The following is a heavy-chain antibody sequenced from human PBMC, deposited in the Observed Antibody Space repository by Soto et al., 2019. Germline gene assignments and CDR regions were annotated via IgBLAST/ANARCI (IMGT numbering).Heavy chain of an antibody. J-gene: IGHJ4*02. D-gene: IGHD6-19*01. CDR3: ARSEWEYSSGWYFDY. V-gene: IGHV4-31*03. CDR1: GGSISSGGYY. Sequence: TSETLSLTCTVSGGSISSGGYYWSWIRQHPWKGLEWIGYIYYSGSTYYNPSLKSRVTISVDTSKNQFSLKLSSVTAADTAVYYCARSEWEYSSGWYFDYWGQGTLVTVSS. CDR2: IYYSGST.